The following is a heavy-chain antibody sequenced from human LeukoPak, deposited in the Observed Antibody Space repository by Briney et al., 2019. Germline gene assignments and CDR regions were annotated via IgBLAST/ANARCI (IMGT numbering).Heavy chain of an antibody. J-gene: IGHJ6*02. CDR2: INHSGST. CDR1: GGSFSGYY. CDR3: AREVVVSAADYYYYGMDV. Sequence: SETLSLTCAVYGGSFSGYYWSWIRQPPGKGLEWIGEINHSGSTNYNPSLKSRVTISVDTSKNLVSLKLSSVTAADTAVYYRAREVVVSAADYYYYGMDVWGQGTTVTVSS. V-gene: IGHV4-34*01. D-gene: IGHD2-2*01.